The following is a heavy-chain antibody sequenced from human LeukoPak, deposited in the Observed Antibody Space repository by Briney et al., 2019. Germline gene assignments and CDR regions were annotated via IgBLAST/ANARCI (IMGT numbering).Heavy chain of an antibody. CDR3: ASFRIHYYDSSGYYGY. J-gene: IGHJ4*02. D-gene: IGHD3-22*01. CDR2: IYYGGST. CDR1: GGSISSYY. Sequence: PSETLSLTCTVSGGSISSYYWSWIRQPPGKGLEWIGSIYYGGSTYYNPSLKSRVTISVDTSKNQFSLKLSSVTAADTAVYYCASFRIHYYDSSGYYGYWGQGTLVTVSS. V-gene: IGHV4-59*04.